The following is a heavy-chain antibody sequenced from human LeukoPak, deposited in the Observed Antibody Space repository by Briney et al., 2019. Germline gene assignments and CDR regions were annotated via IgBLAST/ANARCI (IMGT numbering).Heavy chain of an antibody. CDR3: ARDRQHYDFWSGYEGGYYYYYMDV. CDR1: GGSISSGSYY. CDR2: IYTSGST. D-gene: IGHD3-3*01. V-gene: IGHV4-61*09. J-gene: IGHJ6*03. Sequence: PSETLSLTCTVSGGSISSGSYYWSWIRQPAGKGLEWIGHIYTSGSTNYNPSLKSRVTISVDTSKNQFSLRLSPVTAADTAVYYCARDRQHYDFWSGYEGGYYYYYMDVWGKGTTVTVSS.